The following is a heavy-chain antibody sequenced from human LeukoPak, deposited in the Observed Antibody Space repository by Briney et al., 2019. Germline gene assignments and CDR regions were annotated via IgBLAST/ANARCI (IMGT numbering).Heavy chain of an antibody. J-gene: IGHJ4*02. CDR3: ANQIHYGCSSDYFDY. CDR1: GFTFSSYA. Sequence: PRGSLRLSCAASGFTFSSYAMSSVRQAPRKGLEWVSAIIGRGGSTYYAYSVKSRFTISTDNSKNTHYLQMNSLRAADTPLYYSANQIHYGCSSDYFDYWGQGTLV. D-gene: IGHD6-6*01. V-gene: IGHV3-23*01. CDR2: IIGRGGST.